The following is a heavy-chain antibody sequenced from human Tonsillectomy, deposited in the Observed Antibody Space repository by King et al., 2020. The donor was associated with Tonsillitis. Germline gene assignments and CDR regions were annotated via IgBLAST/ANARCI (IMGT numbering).Heavy chain of an antibody. D-gene: IGHD5-18*01. V-gene: IGHV3-30-3*01. J-gene: IGHJ3*02. CDR2: ISYDGSNK. CDR3: ARERGYSYGDAFDI. Sequence: VQLVESGGGVVQPGRSLRLSCAASGFTFSTYSMHWVRQAPGKGLEWVAIISYDGSNKYYADSVKGRFTISRDNSKNTLYLQMNSLRAEETAVYYCARERGYSYGDAFDIWGQGTMVTVSS. CDR1: GFTFSTYS.